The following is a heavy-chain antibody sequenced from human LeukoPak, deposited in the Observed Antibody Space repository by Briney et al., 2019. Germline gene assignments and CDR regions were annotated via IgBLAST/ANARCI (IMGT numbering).Heavy chain of an antibody. D-gene: IGHD5-12*01. Sequence: SVKVSCKASGFTFSNSAIQWVRQARGQRLEWIGWIIVGSGRTHYSQNLQERLTITRDMSTNTAYMELSSLRSEDTAVYYCARGAENIVATINPYYYYYMDVWGKGTTVTISS. V-gene: IGHV1-58*02. CDR2: IIVGSGRT. CDR3: ARGAENIVATINPYYYYYMDV. J-gene: IGHJ6*03. CDR1: GFTFSNSA.